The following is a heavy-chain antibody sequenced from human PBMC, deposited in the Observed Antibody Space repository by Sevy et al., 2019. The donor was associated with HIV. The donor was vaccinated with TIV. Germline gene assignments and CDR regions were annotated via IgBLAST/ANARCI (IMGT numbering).Heavy chain of an antibody. J-gene: IGHJ5*02. D-gene: IGHD2-2*02. CDR3: ARGGIVVVPAAIRGFDYSWFDP. CDR2: IKQDGSEK. CDR1: GFTFSSYW. Sequence: GGSLRLSCAASGFTFSSYWMSWVRQAPGKGLEWVANIKQDGSEKYYVDSVKGRFTISRDNAKNSLYLQMNSLRAEDTAVYYCARGGIVVVPAAIRGFDYSWFDPWGQGTLVTVSS. V-gene: IGHV3-7*01.